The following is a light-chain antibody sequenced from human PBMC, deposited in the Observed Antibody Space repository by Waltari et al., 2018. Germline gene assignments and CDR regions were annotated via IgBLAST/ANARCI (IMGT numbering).Light chain of an antibody. CDR2: AAS. J-gene: IGKJ5*01. CDR3: QQSYSIIT. Sequence: DIQMTQSPSSLSASVGDRVTITCRASQSISNYLNWYQQKPGKAPKFLIYAASSLQSGVPSRFSGSGSGTDFTLTISSLQPEDFATYYCQQSYSIITFGQGTRLEIK. CDR1: QSISNY. V-gene: IGKV1-39*01.